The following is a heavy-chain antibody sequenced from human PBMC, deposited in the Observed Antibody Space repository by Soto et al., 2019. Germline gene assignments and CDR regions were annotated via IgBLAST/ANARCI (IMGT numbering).Heavy chain of an antibody. J-gene: IGHJ4*02. CDR2: ISGSGGTT. Sequence: EVQLLESGGGLVQPGGSLRLSCAASGFTLSSYARSWVRQAPGKGLEWVSAISGSGGTTYYADSVKGRFTISRDTSKNTLYLQMNSLRAEDTALYYCAKVERNYYDSSGYYSSPLFWGQGTLVTVSS. CDR1: GFTLSSYA. CDR3: AKVERNYYDSSGYYSSPLF. V-gene: IGHV3-23*01. D-gene: IGHD3-22*01.